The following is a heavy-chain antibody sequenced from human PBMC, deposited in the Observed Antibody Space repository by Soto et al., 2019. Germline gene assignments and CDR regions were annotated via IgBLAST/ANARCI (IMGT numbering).Heavy chain of an antibody. V-gene: IGHV1-69*12. CDR3: ASGGCSGGSCPYYYYGMDV. CDR1: GGTFSSYA. CDR2: IIPTFGTA. Sequence: QVQLVQSGAEVKKPGSSVKVSCKASGGTFSSYAISWVRQAPGQGLEWMGGIIPTFGTANYAQKFQGRVTITADESTSTAYMELSSLRSEDTAVYYCASGGCSGGSCPYYYYGMDVWGQGTTVTVSS. J-gene: IGHJ6*02. D-gene: IGHD2-15*01.